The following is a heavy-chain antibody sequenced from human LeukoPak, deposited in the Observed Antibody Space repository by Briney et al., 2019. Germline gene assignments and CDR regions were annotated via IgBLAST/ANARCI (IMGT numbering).Heavy chain of an antibody. Sequence: GASVKVSCKASGYTFTSYYMHWVRQAPGQGLEWMGIINPSGGSTSYAQKFQGRVTMTRDMSTSTVYMELSRLRSDDTAVYYCARAFRDYGDSAYYFDYWGQGTLVTVSS. CDR3: ARAFRDYGDSAYYFDY. CDR1: GYTFTSYY. J-gene: IGHJ4*02. D-gene: IGHD4-17*01. CDR2: INPSGGST. V-gene: IGHV1-46*01.